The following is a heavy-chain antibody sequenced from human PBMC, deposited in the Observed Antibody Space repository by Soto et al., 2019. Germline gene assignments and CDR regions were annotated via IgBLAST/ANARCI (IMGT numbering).Heavy chain of an antibody. D-gene: IGHD4-17*01. CDR2: INAGYGNT. V-gene: IGHV1-3*01. J-gene: IGHJ5*02. CDR1: GYTFSSYA. Sequence: GASVKVSCKASGYTFSSYAMHWVRQAPGQRLEWMGWINAGYGNTKSSQKFQDRVTISRDTSASTAYMELTSLRSEDTAVYYCARDYKDYGDYVGWFDPWGQGTLVTVSS. CDR3: ARDYKDYGDYVGWFDP.